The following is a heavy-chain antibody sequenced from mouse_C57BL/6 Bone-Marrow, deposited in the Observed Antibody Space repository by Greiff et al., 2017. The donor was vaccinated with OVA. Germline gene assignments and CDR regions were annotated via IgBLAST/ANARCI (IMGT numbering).Heavy chain of an antibody. V-gene: IGHV1-85*01. Sequence: VQLQESGPELVKPGASVKLSCKASGYTFTSYDINWVKQRPGQGLEWIGWIYPRDGSTKYNEKFKGKATLTVDTSSSTAYMELHSLTSEDSAVYFCARRFDYGSSYEGYFDYWGQGTTLTVSS. CDR1: GYTFTSYD. CDR3: ARRFDYGSSYEGYFDY. CDR2: IYPRDGST. J-gene: IGHJ2*01. D-gene: IGHD1-1*01.